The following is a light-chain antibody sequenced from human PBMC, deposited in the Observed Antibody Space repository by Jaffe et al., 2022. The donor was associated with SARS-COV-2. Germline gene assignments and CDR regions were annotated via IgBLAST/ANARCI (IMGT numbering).Light chain of an antibody. V-gene: IGKV4-1*01. CDR2: WAS. CDR3: QQYYSTPPT. J-gene: IGKJ1*01. Sequence: DIVMTQSPDSLAVSLGERATINCKSSQSVLSSSNNKNYLAWYQQKPGQPPKLLVYWASTRESGVPDRLSGSGSGTNFTLTISSLQAEDVAVYYCQQYYSTPPTFGQGTKVEIK. CDR1: QSVLSSSNNKNY.